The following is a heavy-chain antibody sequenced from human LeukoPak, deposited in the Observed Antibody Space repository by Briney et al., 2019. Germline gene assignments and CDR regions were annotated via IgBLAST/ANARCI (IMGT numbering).Heavy chain of an antibody. CDR2: ISSSSSYI. CDR3: ASVEMATITY. J-gene: IGHJ4*02. V-gene: IGHV3-21*01. D-gene: IGHD5-24*01. CDR1: GFTFSSYS. Sequence: GGSLRLSCAASGFTFSSYSMNWVRHAPGKGLEWVSSISSSSSYIYYADSVKGRFTISRDNAKNSLYLQMNSLRAEDTAVYYCASVEMATITYWGQGTLVTVSS.